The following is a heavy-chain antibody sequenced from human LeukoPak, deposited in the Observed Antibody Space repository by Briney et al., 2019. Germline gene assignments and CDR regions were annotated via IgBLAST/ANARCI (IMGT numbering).Heavy chain of an antibody. CDR2: IGGSSTTI. Sequence: PGGSLRLSCAASGFTFNGYYMSWVRQAPGKGLEWVSSIGGSSTTIFYADSVKGRSTVSRDNAKKSVFLQMNSLRAEDTAVYYCARAIFGVALPPYYFYHYMDVWGKGTTVTVSS. J-gene: IGHJ6*03. D-gene: IGHD3-3*01. V-gene: IGHV3-21*01. CDR3: ARAIFGVALPPYYFYHYMDV. CDR1: GFTFNGYY.